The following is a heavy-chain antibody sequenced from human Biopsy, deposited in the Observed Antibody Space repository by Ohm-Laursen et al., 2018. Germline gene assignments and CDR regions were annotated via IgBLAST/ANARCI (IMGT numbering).Heavy chain of an antibody. J-gene: IGHJ3*01. CDR1: GYAVNDYF. CDR3: ARDIMNRIAGLVARSDVFDV. CDR2: ISPNSGGT. V-gene: IGHV1-2*02. Sequence: ASVKVSCKGSGYAVNDYFLPWLRQAPGQGPEWMGWISPNSGGTNYAQKFQGRVTMTTDTSTSTVYLELRRLISDDTAVYYCARDIMNRIAGLVARSDVFDVWGQGTLVTVSS. D-gene: IGHD3-16*01.